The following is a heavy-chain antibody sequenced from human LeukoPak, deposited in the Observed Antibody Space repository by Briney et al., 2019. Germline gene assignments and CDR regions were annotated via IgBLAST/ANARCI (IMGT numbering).Heavy chain of an antibody. Sequence: PGGSLRLSCAASGFTITNAWMSWVRQAPRKGLEWEAVISYDGNNRYYADSVKGRFTISGDISKNTLYLQMNSLRADDTAVYYRARDSVTTGYYFEYWGQGTLVTVSS. CDR3: ARDSVTTGYYFEY. D-gene: IGHD4-17*01. CDR1: GFTITNAW. CDR2: ISYDGNNR. V-gene: IGHV3-30-3*01. J-gene: IGHJ4*02.